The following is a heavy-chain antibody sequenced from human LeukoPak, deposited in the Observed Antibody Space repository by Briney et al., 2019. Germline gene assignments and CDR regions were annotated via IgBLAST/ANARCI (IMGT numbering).Heavy chain of an antibody. D-gene: IGHD2-15*01. V-gene: IGHV1-2*02. CDR3: ARDNAVTPYY. Sequence: ASVKVSCKASGYTFTGYYMHWVRQAPGQGLEWMGWINPNSGGTNYAQKFQGRVTMTRDTSISTAYLELGRLRSDDTALYFCARDNAVTPYYWGQGTLVTVSS. CDR1: GYTFTGYY. J-gene: IGHJ4*02. CDR2: INPNSGGT.